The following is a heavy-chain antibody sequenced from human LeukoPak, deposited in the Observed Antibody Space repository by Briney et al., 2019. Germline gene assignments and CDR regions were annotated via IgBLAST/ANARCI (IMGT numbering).Heavy chain of an antibody. V-gene: IGHV3-48*03. D-gene: IGHD3-10*01. Sequence: GGSLRLSCAASGFTFSSYEMNWVRQAPGKGLEWVSYISSSGSTIYYADSVKGRLSISRDNATNALYLQMNSLRAEDTAVYYCARAGRVGYYYGSGTFSWFDPRGQGTLVTVSS. CDR2: ISSSGSTI. J-gene: IGHJ5*02. CDR1: GFTFSSYE. CDR3: ARAGRVGYYYGSGTFSWFDP.